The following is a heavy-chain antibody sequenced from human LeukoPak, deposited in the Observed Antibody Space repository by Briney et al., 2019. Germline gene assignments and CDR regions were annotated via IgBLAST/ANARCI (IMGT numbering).Heavy chain of an antibody. V-gene: IGHV4-39*01. CDR1: GGSIRGTSHY. CDR2: IYYNGAT. Sequence: SETLSLTCTVSGGSIRGTSHYWGWVRQPPGKGLEWIGSIYYNGATYYNPSLKSRVTISVDTSKNQFSLKLTSVTAADTAVYYCARQGGRHFDYWGQGTLVTVSS. J-gene: IGHJ4*02. CDR3: ARQGGRHFDY. D-gene: IGHD2-15*01.